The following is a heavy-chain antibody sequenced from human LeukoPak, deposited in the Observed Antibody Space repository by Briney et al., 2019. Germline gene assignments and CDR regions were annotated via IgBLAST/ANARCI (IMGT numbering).Heavy chain of an antibody. D-gene: IGHD5-18*01. V-gene: IGHV3-7*01. J-gene: IGHJ6*03. CDR1: GFTFSSYG. Sequence: GGSLRLSCAASGFTFSSYGMHWVRQAPGKGLEWVANIKQDGSEKYYVDSVKGRFTISRDNAKNSLYLQMNSLRAEDTAVYYCAREKVRGYSYGYLIYYYYYMDVWGKGTTVTISS. CDR3: AREKVRGYSYGYLIYYYYYMDV. CDR2: IKQDGSEK.